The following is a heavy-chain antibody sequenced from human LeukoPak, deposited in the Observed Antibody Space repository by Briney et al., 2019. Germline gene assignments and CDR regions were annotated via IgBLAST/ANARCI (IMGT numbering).Heavy chain of an antibody. J-gene: IGHJ4*02. CDR3: ARHEGREDYFDY. V-gene: IGHV4-4*09. CDR2: IYTSGST. D-gene: IGHD1-26*01. CDR1: GGSISSYY. Sequence: SETLSLTCTVSGGSISSYYWSWIRQPPGKGLEWIGYIYTSGSTNYNPSLKSRVTISVDTSKNQFSLKLSSVTAADTAVYYCARHEGREDYFDYWGQGTLVTVSS.